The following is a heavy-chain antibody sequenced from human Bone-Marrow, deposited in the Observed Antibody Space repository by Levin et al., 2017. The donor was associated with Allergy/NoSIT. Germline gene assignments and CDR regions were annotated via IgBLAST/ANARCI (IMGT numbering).Heavy chain of an antibody. CDR3: ARAETYYYGSGSYRD. Sequence: ASVKVSCKASGYTFTSYGISWVRQAPGQGLEWMGWISAYNGNTNYAQKLQGRVTMTTDTSTSTAYMELRSLRSDDTAVYYCARAETYYYGSGSYRDWGQGTLVTVSS. D-gene: IGHD3-10*01. CDR2: ISAYNGNT. CDR1: GYTFTSYG. V-gene: IGHV1-18*01. J-gene: IGHJ4*02.